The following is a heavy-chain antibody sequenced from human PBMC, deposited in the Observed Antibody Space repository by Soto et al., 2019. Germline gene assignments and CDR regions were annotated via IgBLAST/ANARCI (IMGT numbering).Heavy chain of an antibody. J-gene: IGHJ6*02. Sequence: ASVKVSCKASGYTFTGYYMHWVRQAPGQGLEWMGWINPNSGGTNYAQKFQGRVTMTRDTSISTAYMELSRLRSDDTAVYYCARGGKAADEADYYYYYGMDVWGQGTTVTVSS. D-gene: IGHD6-13*01. V-gene: IGHV1-2*02. CDR1: GYTFTGYY. CDR2: INPNSGGT. CDR3: ARGGKAADEADYYYYYGMDV.